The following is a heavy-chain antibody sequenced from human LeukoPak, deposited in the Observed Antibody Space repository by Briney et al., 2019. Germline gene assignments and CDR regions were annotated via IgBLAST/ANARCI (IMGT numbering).Heavy chain of an antibody. CDR1: GFIFSSYW. D-gene: IGHD5-12*01. Sequence: GGSLRLSCAASGFIFSSYWMNWIRQTPGKGLEWVASIKQDGSEKYYVDAVQGRFTISRDNARNSLYLQMNNLRGEDTAIYYCARDAGNSGYGCDLWGQGTLVTVSS. J-gene: IGHJ5*02. CDR3: ARDAGNSGYGCDL. CDR2: IKQDGSEK. V-gene: IGHV3-7*01.